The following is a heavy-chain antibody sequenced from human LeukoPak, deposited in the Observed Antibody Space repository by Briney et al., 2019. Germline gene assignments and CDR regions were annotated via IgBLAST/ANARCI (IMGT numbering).Heavy chain of an antibody. CDR3: ARSYGSGSYYRGSASYYFDY. CDR2: ISSSSSYI. D-gene: IGHD3-10*01. CDR1: GFTFSSYS. V-gene: IGHV3-21*01. Sequence: KSGGSLRLSCSASGFTFSSYSMNWVRQAPGKGLEWVSSISSSSSYIYYADSVKGRFTISRDKTKNTVYLQMGSLRVEDMAVYYCARSYGSGSYYRGSASYYFDYWGQGTLVTVSS. J-gene: IGHJ4*02.